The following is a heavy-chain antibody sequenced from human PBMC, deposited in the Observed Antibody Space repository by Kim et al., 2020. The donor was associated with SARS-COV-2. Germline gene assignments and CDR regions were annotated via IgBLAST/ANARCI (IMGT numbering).Heavy chain of an antibody. V-gene: IGHV1-69*13. CDR1: GGTFSSYA. CDR3: ARDAGFRWGAVDWYFDL. Sequence: SVKVSCKASGGTFSSYAISWVRQAPGQGLEWMGGIIPIFGTANYAQKFQGRVTITADESTSTAYMELSSLRSEDTAVYYCARDAGFRWGAVDWYFDLWGRGTLVTVSS. J-gene: IGHJ2*01. D-gene: IGHD3-16*01. CDR2: IIPIFGTA.